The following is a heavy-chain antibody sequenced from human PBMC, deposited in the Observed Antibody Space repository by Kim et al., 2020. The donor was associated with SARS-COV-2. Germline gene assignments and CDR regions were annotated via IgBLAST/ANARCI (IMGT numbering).Heavy chain of an antibody. D-gene: IGHD1-26*01. J-gene: IGHJ3*02. CDR3: ERGGSSYDAFDI. Sequence: NYAQKLQGRDTMTTDTSTSTAYMELRSLRSDDTAVYYCERGGSSYDAFDIWGQGTMVTVSS. V-gene: IGHV1-18*01.